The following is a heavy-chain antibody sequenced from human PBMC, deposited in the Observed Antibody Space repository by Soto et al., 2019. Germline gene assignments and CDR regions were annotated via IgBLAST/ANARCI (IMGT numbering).Heavy chain of an antibody. Sequence: GGSLRLSCAASGFTFNTYSMNWVRQAPGKGLEWLSYISYSDGTTYYADSVRGRFTISRDNAKNSLYLQMNSLRAEDTAVYYCARGEVYDFWSGLIQKSGGDAFDIWGQGTMVTVSS. V-gene: IGHV3-48*01. J-gene: IGHJ3*02. CDR3: ARGEVYDFWSGLIQKSGGDAFDI. D-gene: IGHD3-3*01. CDR1: GFTFNTYS. CDR2: ISYSDGTT.